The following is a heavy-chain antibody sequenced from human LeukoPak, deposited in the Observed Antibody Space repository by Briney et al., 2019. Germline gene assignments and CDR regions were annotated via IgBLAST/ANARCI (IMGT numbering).Heavy chain of an antibody. D-gene: IGHD7-27*01. V-gene: IGHV3-21*04. CDR1: GFTFNTYN. CDR2: ISSSSSYI. Sequence: GGSLRLSCAASGFTFNTYNMNWVRQAPGKGLEWVSSISSSSSYIYYADSVKGRFTISRDNAKNSVFLQMNSLRAEDSGVYYCARDVRGRTPLKLGMKWFDPWGQGTRVTVSS. J-gene: IGHJ5*02. CDR3: ARDVRGRTPLKLGMKWFDP.